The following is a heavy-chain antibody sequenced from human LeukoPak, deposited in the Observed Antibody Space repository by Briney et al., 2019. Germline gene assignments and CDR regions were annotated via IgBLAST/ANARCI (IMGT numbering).Heavy chain of an antibody. CDR1: GFTFSNYG. CDR2: IRYDGTKK. V-gene: IGHV3-30*02. J-gene: IGHJ4*02. CDR3: AKDQEFYYDSSGYYPAH. Sequence: GGSLRLSCAASGFTFSNYGMHWVRQAPGKGLEWVAVIRYDGTKKYYADSVKGRFSVSRDNSKNTLYLQMNSLRAEDTAVYYCAKDQEFYYDSSGYYPAHWGQGTLVTVSS. D-gene: IGHD3-22*01.